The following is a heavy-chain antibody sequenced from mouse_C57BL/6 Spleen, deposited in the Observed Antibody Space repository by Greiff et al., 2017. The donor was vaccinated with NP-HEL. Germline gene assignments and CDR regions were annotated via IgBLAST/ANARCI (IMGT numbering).Heavy chain of an antibody. J-gene: IGHJ2*01. CDR2: ISSGSSTI. CDR1: GFTFSDYG. V-gene: IGHV5-17*01. D-gene: IGHD4-1*01. CDR3: ARGRTGTVFDY. Sequence: DVHLVESGGGLVKPGGSLKLSCAASGFTFSDYGMHWVRQAPEKGLEWVAYISSGSSTIYYADTVKGRFTISRDNAKNTLFLQMTSLRSEDTAMYYCARGRTGTVFDYWGQGTTLTVSS.